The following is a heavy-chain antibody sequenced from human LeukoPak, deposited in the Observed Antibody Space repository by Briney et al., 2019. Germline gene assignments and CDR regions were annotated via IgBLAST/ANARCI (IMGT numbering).Heavy chain of an antibody. CDR2: IYDIGSA. D-gene: IGHD4-17*01. CDR1: GFTVSSNY. J-gene: IGHJ3*02. CDR3: ARTAVTPGSSDAFDI. V-gene: IGHV3-53*01. Sequence: GGSLRLSCAASGFTVSSNYMSWVRQAPGAGLEWVSIIYDIGSAYYADSVKGRFTISRDNSQNTLYLQLNSLRAEDTAVYYCARTAVTPGSSDAFDIWGQGTMVTVSS.